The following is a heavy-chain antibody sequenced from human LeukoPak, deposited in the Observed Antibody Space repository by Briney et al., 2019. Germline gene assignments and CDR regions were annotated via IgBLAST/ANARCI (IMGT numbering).Heavy chain of an antibody. CDR1: GFSVTAYD. CDR2: VGTNSDT. D-gene: IGHD6-19*01. Sequence: GGSLRLSCVASGFSVTAYDMYWVRRAAGRGLEWVSAVGTNSDTYYVDSVTGRFTISRDNADNSLSLQMNNLRADDTAVYYCARDSGWFRFECWGQGTLVTVSS. V-gene: IGHV3-13*01. J-gene: IGHJ4*02. CDR3: ARDSGWFRFEC.